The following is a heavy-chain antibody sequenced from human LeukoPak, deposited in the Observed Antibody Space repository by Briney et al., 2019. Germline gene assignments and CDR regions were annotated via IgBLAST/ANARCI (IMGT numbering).Heavy chain of an antibody. CDR1: GFTFSSDA. CDR2: ISGSGGST. Sequence: PGGSLRLSCAASGFTFSSDAMIWVRQAPGKGLEWVSNISGSGGSTYYADSVKGRFTISRDNSKNTLYLQMNSLRAEDTAVYYCAKGRPDYGGNYYFDYWGQGTLVTVSS. D-gene: IGHD4-23*01. V-gene: IGHV3-23*01. CDR3: AKGRPDYGGNYYFDY. J-gene: IGHJ4*02.